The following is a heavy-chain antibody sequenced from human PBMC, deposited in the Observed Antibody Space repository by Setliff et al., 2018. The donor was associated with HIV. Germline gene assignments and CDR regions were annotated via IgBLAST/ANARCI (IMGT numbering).Heavy chain of an antibody. J-gene: IGHJ4*02. CDR3: ARAWAMQQLVPAY. V-gene: IGHV3-23*01. CDR1: GFTFSTYA. D-gene: IGHD6-6*01. CDR2: ISSSGGTT. Sequence: PGGSLRLSCAASGFTFSTYAMTWVRQAPGKGLEWVSSISSSGGTTYFADTVKGRFTISRDNSKNTLYLQMNSLRVEDTAIYYCARAWAMQQLVPAYWGQGTLVTVSS.